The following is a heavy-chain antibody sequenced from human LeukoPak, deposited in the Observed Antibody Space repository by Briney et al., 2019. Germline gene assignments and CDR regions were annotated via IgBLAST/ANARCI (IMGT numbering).Heavy chain of an antibody. CDR1: GFTFSSYA. D-gene: IGHD6-19*01. CDR2: ISGSGGST. J-gene: IGHJ4*02. CDR3: XXDGQWLVYFDY. Sequence: GGSLRLSCAASGFTFSSYAMSWVRQAPGKGLEWVSAISGSGGSTYYADSVKGRFTISRDNSKNTLYLQMNSLRAEDTAVYYCXXDGQWLVYFDYWGQGTLVTVSS. V-gene: IGHV3-23*01.